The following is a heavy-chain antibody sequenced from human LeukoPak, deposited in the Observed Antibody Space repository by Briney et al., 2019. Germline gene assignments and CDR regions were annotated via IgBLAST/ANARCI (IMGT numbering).Heavy chain of an antibody. D-gene: IGHD3-22*01. Sequence: SETLSLTCAVYGRSFSGYYWSWIRQPPGKGLEWIGEINHSGSTNYNPSLKSRVTISVDTSKNQFSLKLSSVTAADTAGYYCARHTYYYDRSGYYYVWYFDLWGRGTLVTVSS. CDR1: GRSFSGYY. J-gene: IGHJ2*01. CDR2: INHSGST. V-gene: IGHV4-34*01. CDR3: ARHTYYYDRSGYYYVWYFDL.